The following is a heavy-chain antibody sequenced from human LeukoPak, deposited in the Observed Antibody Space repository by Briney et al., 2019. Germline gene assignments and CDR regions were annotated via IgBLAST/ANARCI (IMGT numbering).Heavy chain of an antibody. Sequence: PSETLSLTCAVYGGSFSGYYWGWVRQPPGKGLGWIGEINHSGSNNYDPSPKSRVTISVDTSKNQFYLKMSSVTAADTAVYYCARGRYNWSYWCQGTLVTVSS. CDR2: INHSGSN. D-gene: IGHD1-20*01. CDR3: ARGRYNWSY. CDR1: GGSFSGYY. J-gene: IGHJ4*02. V-gene: IGHV4-34*01.